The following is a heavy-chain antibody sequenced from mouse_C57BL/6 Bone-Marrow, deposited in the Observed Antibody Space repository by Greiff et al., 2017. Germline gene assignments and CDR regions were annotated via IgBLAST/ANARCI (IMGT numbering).Heavy chain of an antibody. Sequence: EVMLVESGGGLVQPGGSLSLSCAASGFTFTDYYMRWVRQPPGKALEWLGFIRNKANGYTTEYSASVKGRFTISRDNSQSSLYLQMNALRAEDSATYYCARYTTTVDYAMDYWGQGTSVTVSS. CDR3: ARYTTTVDYAMDY. V-gene: IGHV7-3*01. CDR1: GFTFTDYY. D-gene: IGHD1-1*01. J-gene: IGHJ4*01. CDR2: IRNKANGYTT.